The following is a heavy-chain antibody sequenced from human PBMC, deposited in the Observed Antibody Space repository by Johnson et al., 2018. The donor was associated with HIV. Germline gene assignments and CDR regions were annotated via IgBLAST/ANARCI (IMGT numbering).Heavy chain of an antibody. CDR2: IGTAGDT. D-gene: IGHD1-26*01. CDR3: ARAVGGSYHDAFDS. V-gene: IGHV3-13*01. Sequence: EVQLVESGGGLVQPGGSLRLSCAASGFTFSSYDMHWVRQATGKGLEWVSAIGTAGDTYYPGSVKGRFTISRENAKNSLYLQMNSLRAEDTALYYCARAVGGSYHDAFDSWGQGTMVTVSS. CDR1: GFTFSSYD. J-gene: IGHJ3*02.